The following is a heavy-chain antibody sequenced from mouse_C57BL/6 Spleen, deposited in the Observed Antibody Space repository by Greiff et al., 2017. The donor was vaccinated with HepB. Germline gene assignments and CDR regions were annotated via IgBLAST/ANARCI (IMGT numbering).Heavy chain of an antibody. CDR3: ARSSITTVVYWYFDV. CDR1: GYTFTSYW. V-gene: IGHV1-53*01. J-gene: IGHJ1*03. CDR2: INPSNGGT. D-gene: IGHD1-1*01. Sequence: VQLQQPGTELVKPGASVKLSCKASGYTFTSYWMHWVKQRPGQGLEWIGNINPSNGGTNYNEKFKSKATLTVDKSSSTAYMQLSSLTSEDSAVYYCARSSITTVVYWYFDVWGTGTTVTVSS.